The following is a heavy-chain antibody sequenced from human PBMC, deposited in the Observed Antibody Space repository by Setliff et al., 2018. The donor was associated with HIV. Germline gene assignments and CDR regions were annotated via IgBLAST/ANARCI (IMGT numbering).Heavy chain of an antibody. J-gene: IGHJ4*02. D-gene: IGHD4-17*01. CDR3: ARTPYGEQSHFHY. V-gene: IGHV4-4*07. Sequence: PSETLSLTCNVSGGSISGYFWTWIRQPAGKGLEWLGRIYTSGSTNYNNPSLKGRVTISLDSSKNQFSLNLTSVTAADTAVYYCARTPYGEQSHFHYWGQGTLVTVSS. CDR1: GGSISGYF. CDR2: IYTSGST.